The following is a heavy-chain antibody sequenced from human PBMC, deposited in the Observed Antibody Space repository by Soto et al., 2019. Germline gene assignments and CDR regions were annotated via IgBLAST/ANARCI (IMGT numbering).Heavy chain of an antibody. D-gene: IGHD2-21*02. CDR2: VYYSGGA. Sequence: SETLSLTCTVSGGSISGYYWSWIRQPPGKGLEWIGNVYYSGGAKYNPSVKRRVSISVDTSKNQFSLNLSSVTAADTAVYYCTRDGDGRMTTNPYYYYGMDVWGPGITVT. V-gene: IGHV4-59*01. J-gene: IGHJ6*02. CDR3: TRDGDGRMTTNPYYYYGMDV. CDR1: GGSISGYY.